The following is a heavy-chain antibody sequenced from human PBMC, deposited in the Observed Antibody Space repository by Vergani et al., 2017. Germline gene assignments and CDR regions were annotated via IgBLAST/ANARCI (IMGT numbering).Heavy chain of an antibody. J-gene: IGHJ3*02. V-gene: IGHV4-31*03. Sequence: QVQLQESGPGLVKPSQTLSLTCTVSGGSISSGGYYWSWIRQHPGKGREWIGYIYYSGSTYYNPSLKSRVTISVATSKNQFSLKLSSVIDADTAVYYCARDRVLWCGELHSNDAFDIWGQGTMVTVSS. CDR2: IYYSGST. D-gene: IGHD3-10*01. CDR1: GGSISSGGYY. CDR3: ARDRVLWCGELHSNDAFDI.